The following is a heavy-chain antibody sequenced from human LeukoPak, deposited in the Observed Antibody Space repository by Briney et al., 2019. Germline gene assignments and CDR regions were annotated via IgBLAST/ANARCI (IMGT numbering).Heavy chain of an antibody. D-gene: IGHD3-9*01. CDR2: ISGSGGST. CDR3: AKITYYDILTGYLVAPYFDY. CDR1: GFTFSSCT. Sequence: GGSLRLSCAASGFTFSSCTMTWVRQAPGKGLEWVSAISGSGGSTNYADSVKGRFTISRDNSKNTLYLQMNSLRAKDTAVYYCAKITYYDILTGYLVAPYFDYWGQGTLVTVSS. J-gene: IGHJ4*02. V-gene: IGHV3-23*01.